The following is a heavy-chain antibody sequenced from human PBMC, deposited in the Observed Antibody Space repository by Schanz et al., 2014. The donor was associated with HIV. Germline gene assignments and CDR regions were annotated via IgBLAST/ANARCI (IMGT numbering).Heavy chain of an antibody. CDR2: IIPVFGTT. Sequence: QVQLVQSGAEVKKPGSSVQVSCKASGGTFMTYAISWVRQAPGQGLEWMGGIIPVFGTTNYAQKFQGRVTITADKSTSTGYMDLSNLRSDDTAVYYCATCLITIGCSSWGQGTLVTVSS. CDR1: GGTFMTYA. J-gene: IGHJ5*02. CDR3: ATCLITIGCSS. D-gene: IGHD1-1*01. V-gene: IGHV1-69*06.